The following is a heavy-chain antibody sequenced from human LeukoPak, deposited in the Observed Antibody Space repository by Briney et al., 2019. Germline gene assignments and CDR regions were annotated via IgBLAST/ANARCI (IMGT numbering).Heavy chain of an antibody. V-gene: IGHV3-23*01. J-gene: IGHJ4*02. CDR3: AKDLGGSGSYYNFDY. D-gene: IGHD3-10*01. Sequence: PGGSLRLSCAASGFTFSSYAMSWVRQAPGKGLEWASAISGSGGSTYYADSVKGRFTISRDNSKNTLYLQMNSLRAEDTAVYYCAKDLGGSGSYYNFDYWGQGTLVTVSS. CDR1: GFTFSSYA. CDR2: ISGSGGST.